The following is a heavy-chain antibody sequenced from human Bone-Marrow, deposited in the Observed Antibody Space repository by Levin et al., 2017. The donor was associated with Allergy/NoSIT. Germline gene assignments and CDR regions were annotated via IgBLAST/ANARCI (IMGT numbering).Heavy chain of an antibody. V-gene: IGHV3-66*01. D-gene: IGHD2-15*01. CDR1: GFIVSSNY. CDR3: ARGDCSGGFCYADAEYFQH. J-gene: IGHJ1*01. CDR2: IYSDSST. Sequence: GESLKISCAASGFIVSSNYMTWVRQAPGKGLEWFSVIYSDSSTYYTDSVKGRFTISRDNSKNTMYLQMNSLRAEDTAIYYCARGDCSGGFCYADAEYFQHWGQGTLVTVSS.